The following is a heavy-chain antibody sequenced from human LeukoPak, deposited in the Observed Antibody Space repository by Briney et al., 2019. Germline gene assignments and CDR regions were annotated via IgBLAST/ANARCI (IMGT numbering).Heavy chain of an antibody. J-gene: IGHJ4*02. CDR3: AVERGYSSVDY. CDR2: ISYDGSNK. CDR1: GFTFSSYA. V-gene: IGHV3-30*04. D-gene: IGHD5-18*01. Sequence: GGSLRLSCAASGFTFSSYAMHWVRQAPGKGLEWVAVISYDGSNKYYADSVKGRFTISRDNSKNTLYLQMNSLRAEDTAVYYCAVERGYSSVDYWGQGTQVTVSS.